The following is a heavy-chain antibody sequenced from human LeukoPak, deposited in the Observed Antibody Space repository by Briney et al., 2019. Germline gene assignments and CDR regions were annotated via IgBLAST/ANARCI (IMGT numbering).Heavy chain of an antibody. CDR3: ARGPYDYVWGSYRPLFDY. D-gene: IGHD3-16*02. V-gene: IGHV3-21*01. CDR1: GFTFSSYS. CDR2: ISRSSSYI. Sequence: GGSLRLSCAASGFTFSSYSMNWVRQAPGKGLEWVSSISRSSSYIYYADSVKGRFTISRDNAKNSLYLQMNSLRAEDTAVYYCARGPYDYVWGSYRPLFDYWGQGTLVTVSS. J-gene: IGHJ4*02.